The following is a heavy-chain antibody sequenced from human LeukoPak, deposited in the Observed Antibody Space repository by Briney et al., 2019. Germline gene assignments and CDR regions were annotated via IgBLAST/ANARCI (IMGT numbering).Heavy chain of an antibody. D-gene: IGHD1-26*01. CDR1: GFTVSSNY. Sequence: GGSLRLSCAASGFTVSSNYMSWVRQAPGKGLEWVSVIYSGGSTYYADSVKGRFTISRDNSKNTLYLQMNSLRAEDTAVYYCAKDHFGSYYVFDYWGQGTLVTVSS. J-gene: IGHJ4*02. CDR2: IYSGGST. CDR3: AKDHFGSYYVFDY. V-gene: IGHV3-53*01.